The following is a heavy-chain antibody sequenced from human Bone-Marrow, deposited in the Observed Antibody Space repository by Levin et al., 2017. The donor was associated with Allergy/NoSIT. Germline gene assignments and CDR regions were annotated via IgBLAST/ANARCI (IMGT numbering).Heavy chain of an antibody. V-gene: IGHV3-23*01. CDR3: AKGGSMSALPWDS. Sequence: LSLTCAASGFPFSSCAMSWVRQAPGKGLEWVSSINNNGGITYYADSVKGRFTISRDNSKNTLDLQMSSLRDEDTAVYYCAKGGSMSALPWDSWGQGTLVTVSS. J-gene: IGHJ4*02. CDR2: INNNGGIT. D-gene: IGHD6-6*01. CDR1: GFPFSSCA.